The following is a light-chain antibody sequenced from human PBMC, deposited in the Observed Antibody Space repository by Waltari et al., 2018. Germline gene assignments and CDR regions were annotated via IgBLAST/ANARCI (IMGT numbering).Light chain of an antibody. CDR3: QNHERLPAT. CDR2: TAS. CDR1: QSVSKY. V-gene: IGKV3-20*01. J-gene: IGKJ1*01. Sequence: EVVLTQSPRTLSLSPGERATLPCRASQSVSKYLAWYQQRPGQAPRLLIYTASTRATGIPDRFSGSGSGTDFSLTISRLGPEDFAVYYCQNHERLPATFGQGTKVEIK.